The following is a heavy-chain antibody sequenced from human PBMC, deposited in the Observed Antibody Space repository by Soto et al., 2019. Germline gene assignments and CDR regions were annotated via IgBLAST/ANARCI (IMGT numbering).Heavy chain of an antibody. D-gene: IGHD3-16*01. Sequence: GGSLRLSCAVSGFTFDDNAMHWVRQAPEKGLEWVSGINWKSDIGYADSVKCRFTISRDNAENSLYLQLNSLRAEDTALYHCAISHDSGGRTTFIYWGQGTQVTVSS. CDR1: GFTFDDNA. CDR3: AISHDSGGRTTFIY. V-gene: IGHV3-9*01. CDR2: INWKSDI. J-gene: IGHJ4*02.